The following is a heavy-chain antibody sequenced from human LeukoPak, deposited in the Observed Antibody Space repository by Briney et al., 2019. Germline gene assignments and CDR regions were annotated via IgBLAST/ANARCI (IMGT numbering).Heavy chain of an antibody. D-gene: IGHD3-10*01. Sequence: SETLSLTCAVYGGSFSSYYWSWIRQPPGKGLERIGYIYYSESTNYNPSLKSRVTISVDTSKNQFSLKLSSVTAADTAVYYCARGAWFGRTYYYYYYMDVWGKGTTVTISS. CDR3: ARGAWFGRTYYYYYYMDV. V-gene: IGHV4-59*01. CDR2: IYYSEST. CDR1: GGSFSSYY. J-gene: IGHJ6*03.